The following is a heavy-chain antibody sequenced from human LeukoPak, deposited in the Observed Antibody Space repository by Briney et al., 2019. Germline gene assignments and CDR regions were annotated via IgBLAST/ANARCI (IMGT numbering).Heavy chain of an antibody. CDR2: ISSSGSTI. V-gene: IGHV3-11*04. CDR1: GFIFSDYW. J-gene: IGHJ6*03. Sequence: GGSLRLSCAASGFIFSDYWMSWVRQAPGKGLEWVSYISSSGSTIYYADSVKGRFTISRDNAKNSLYLQMNSLRAEDTAVYYCARGLRGSGVAYYYYYYMDVWGKGTTVTISS. D-gene: IGHD3-10*01. CDR3: ARGLRGSGVAYYYYYYMDV.